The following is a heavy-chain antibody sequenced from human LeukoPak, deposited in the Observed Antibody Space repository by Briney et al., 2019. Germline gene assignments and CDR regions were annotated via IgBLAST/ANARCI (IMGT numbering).Heavy chain of an antibody. CDR2: INPKSGGT. J-gene: IGHJ3*02. CDR3: ARPMSVYYYDSSGSMGAFDI. V-gene: IGHV1-2*02. Sequence: ASVKVSCKASGYTFTGYFMHWVRQAPGQGLEWMGWINPKSGGTKYAQKFQGRVTMTRDTSISTAFMGLSRLRSDDTAVYYCARPMSVYYYDSSGSMGAFDIWGQGTTVTVSS. CDR1: GYTFTGYF. D-gene: IGHD3-22*01.